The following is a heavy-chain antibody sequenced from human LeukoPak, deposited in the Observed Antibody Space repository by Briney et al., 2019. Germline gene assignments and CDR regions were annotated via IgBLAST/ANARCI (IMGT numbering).Heavy chain of an antibody. D-gene: IGHD3-10*01. CDR1: GYTFTSYG. CDR3: ARDIGVSQFDY. CDR2: IGAYNGKT. V-gene: IGHV1-18*01. J-gene: IGHJ4*02. Sequence: ASVKVSCKASGYTFTSYGISWVRRAPGQGLEWMGWIGAYNGKTEYAQKFQGRVTMTTDTSTSTAYMELRSLTSDDTVVYYCARDIGVSQFDYWGQGTLVTVSS.